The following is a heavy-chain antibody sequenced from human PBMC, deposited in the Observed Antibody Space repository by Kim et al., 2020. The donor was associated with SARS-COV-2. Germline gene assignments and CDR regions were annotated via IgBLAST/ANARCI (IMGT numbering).Heavy chain of an antibody. V-gene: IGHV3-48*02. CDR3: ACSGSYYGGSFDS. CDR2: ISGSSGTI. Sequence: GGSLRLSCAASGFTFSTYSMNWVRQAPGKGLEWLSYISGSSGTIYYADSVKGRFTISRDNAKNSLYLQMNSLRDEDTAVYYCACSGSYYGGSFDSWGQGTLVTVSS. CDR1: GFTFSTYS. J-gene: IGHJ4*02. D-gene: IGHD1-26*01.